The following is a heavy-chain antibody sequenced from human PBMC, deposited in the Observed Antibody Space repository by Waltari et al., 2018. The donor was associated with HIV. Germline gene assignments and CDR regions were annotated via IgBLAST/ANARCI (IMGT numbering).Heavy chain of an antibody. CDR3: ARGKGHPYSSSWYVRGRYYYGMDV. CDR2: INHSGST. D-gene: IGHD6-13*01. CDR1: GGSFSGYY. J-gene: IGHJ6*02. Sequence: QVQLQQWGAGLLKPSETLSLTCAVYGGSFSGYYWSWIRQPPGKGLEWIGEINHSGSTNYNPSLKSRVTISVDTSKNQFSLKLSSVTAADTAVYYCARGKGHPYSSSWYVRGRYYYGMDVWGQGTTVTVSS. V-gene: IGHV4-34*01.